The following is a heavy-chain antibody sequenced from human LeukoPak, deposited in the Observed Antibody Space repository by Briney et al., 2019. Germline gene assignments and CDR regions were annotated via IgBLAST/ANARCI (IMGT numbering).Heavy chain of an antibody. Sequence: SETLSLTCTVFRGSISSSGYYWGWIRQPPGKGLEWIGSIYYSGSTYYNPSLKSRVTISMDTSKNQFSLKLTSVTAADTAMYLCARDPGPAGITAAAHWGQGTLVTVSS. CDR3: ARDPGPAGITAAAH. CDR2: IYYSGST. D-gene: IGHD6-13*01. V-gene: IGHV4-39*07. CDR1: RGSISSSGYY. J-gene: IGHJ4*02.